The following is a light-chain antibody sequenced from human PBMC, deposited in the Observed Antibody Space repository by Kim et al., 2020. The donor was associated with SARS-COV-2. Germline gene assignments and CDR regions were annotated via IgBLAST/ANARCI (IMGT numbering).Light chain of an antibody. CDR1: QGIGNY. Sequence: ASVGDSVTITCRASQGIGNYVAWFQQKPGKAPKSLIYAASTLQSGVPPKFSGGRSGTDFTLTITSLQTEDFATYYCQQYQNYPLTFGQGTRLEIK. J-gene: IGKJ5*01. CDR3: QQYQNYPLT. V-gene: IGKV1-16*02. CDR2: AAS.